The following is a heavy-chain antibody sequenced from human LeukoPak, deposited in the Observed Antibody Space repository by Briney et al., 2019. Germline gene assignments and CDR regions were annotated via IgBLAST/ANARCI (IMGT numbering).Heavy chain of an antibody. D-gene: IGHD5-18*01. CDR2: IWYDGSNK. J-gene: IGHJ4*02. Sequence: PGGSLRLSCAASGFTFSSNGMHWVRQAPGKGLEWVAVIWYDGSNKYYADSVKGRFTISRDNSKNTLYLQMNSLRAEDTAVYYCAREEGSYGRYYFDYWGQGTLVTVTS. V-gene: IGHV3-33*01. CDR3: AREEGSYGRYYFDY. CDR1: GFTFSSNG.